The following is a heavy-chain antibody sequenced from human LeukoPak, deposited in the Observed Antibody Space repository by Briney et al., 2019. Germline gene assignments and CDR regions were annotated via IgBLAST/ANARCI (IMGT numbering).Heavy chain of an antibody. V-gene: IGHV4-4*07. CDR3: ATDLGTTVDS. Sequence: PSETLSLTCTVSGGSISSYYWSWIRQPAGKGLEWIGRIYTSGSIKYNPSLKSRVTMSVDTSKNQFSPKLSSVTAADTAVYYCATDLGTTVDSWGQGTLVTVSS. D-gene: IGHD4-17*01. J-gene: IGHJ4*02. CDR1: GGSISSYY. CDR2: IYTSGSI.